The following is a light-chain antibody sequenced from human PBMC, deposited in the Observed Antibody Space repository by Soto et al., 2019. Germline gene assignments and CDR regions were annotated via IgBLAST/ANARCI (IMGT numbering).Light chain of an antibody. Sequence: EIVMTQSPATLSVSPGERATLSCRASQSVSSNLAWYQQKPCQAPRLLIYGASTRATGIPARFSVSGSGTEFTLTISSLQSEDFAVYYWQQYNNWPPWTFGQGTKVEIK. J-gene: IGKJ1*01. CDR2: GAS. V-gene: IGKV3-15*01. CDR3: QQYNNWPPWT. CDR1: QSVSSN.